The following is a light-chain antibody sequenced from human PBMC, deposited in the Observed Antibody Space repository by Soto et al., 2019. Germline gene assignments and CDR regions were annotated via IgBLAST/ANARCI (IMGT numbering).Light chain of an antibody. J-gene: IGKJ1*01. CDR3: QQYGSSGT. Sequence: IVSTHSPGTLSLSPGERATLSCRASQSVSNNYLAWYQQKPGQAPRLLIYGASNRATGIPDRFSGSGSGTDFTLTISRLEPEDIAVYYCQQYGSSGTFGQGTKVDIK. CDR1: QSVSNNY. V-gene: IGKV3-20*01. CDR2: GAS.